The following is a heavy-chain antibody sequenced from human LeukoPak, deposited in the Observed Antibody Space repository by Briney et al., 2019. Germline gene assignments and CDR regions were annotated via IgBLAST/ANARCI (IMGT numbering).Heavy chain of an antibody. CDR1: GFTVSGNC. Sequence: PGGSLRLSCAVSGFTVSGNCMSWVRQPPGKGLEWIGSIYYSGSTYYNPSLKSRVTISVDTSKNQFSLKLSSVTAADTAVYYCASQLFGVVISDRYYYMDVWGKGTTVTVSS. J-gene: IGHJ6*03. V-gene: IGHV4-38-2*01. D-gene: IGHD3-3*01. CDR2: IYYSGST. CDR3: ASQLFGVVISDRYYYMDV.